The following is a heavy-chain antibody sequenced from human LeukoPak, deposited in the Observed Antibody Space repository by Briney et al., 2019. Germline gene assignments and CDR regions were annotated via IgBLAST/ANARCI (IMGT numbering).Heavy chain of an antibody. CDR1: GGSISSYY. J-gene: IGHJ4*02. V-gene: IGHV4-59*01. CDR2: IYYSGST. D-gene: IGHD3-9*01. CDR3: ARVTGYMIEDYFDY. Sequence: SETLSLTCTVSGGSISSYYWSWIRQPPGKGLEWIGYIYYSGSTNYNPSLKSRVTISVDTSKNQFSLKLRSVTAADTAVYYCARVTGYMIEDYFDYWGQGTLVTVSS.